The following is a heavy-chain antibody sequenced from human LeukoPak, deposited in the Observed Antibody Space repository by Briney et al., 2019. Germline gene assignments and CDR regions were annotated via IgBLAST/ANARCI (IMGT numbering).Heavy chain of an antibody. J-gene: IGHJ4*02. V-gene: IGHV4-61*08. D-gene: IGHD4-17*01. Sequence: KASETPSLTCTVSGGSISSRDYYWSWIRQPPGKGLEWIGYIYYSGSTNYNPSLKSRVTISVDTSKNQFSLKLSSVTAADTAVYYCARIYGDYYFDYWGQGTLVTVSS. CDR3: ARIYGDYYFDY. CDR2: IYYSGST. CDR1: GGSISSRDYY.